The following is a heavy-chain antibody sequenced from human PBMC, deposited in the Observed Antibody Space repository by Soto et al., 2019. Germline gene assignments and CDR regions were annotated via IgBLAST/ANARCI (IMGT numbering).Heavy chain of an antibody. CDR3: ARAAYCGGDCYSGDDFDC. V-gene: IGHV4-34*01. J-gene: IGHJ4*02. Sequence: SATLSVTCAFYGLSFSGYYWSWIRQPPGKGLEWIGEINQSGSTNYNPSLKSRDTISVATSKIQFNVKLRSVTAADAVVYSGARAAYCGGDCYSGDDFDCWGQGTL. CDR2: INQSGST. CDR1: GLSFSGYY. D-gene: IGHD2-21*02.